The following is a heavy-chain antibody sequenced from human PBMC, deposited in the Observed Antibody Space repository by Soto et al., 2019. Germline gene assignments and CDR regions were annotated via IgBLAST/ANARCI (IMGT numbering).Heavy chain of an antibody. CDR3: ARDPGHYDFWSGYPKGYYYYGMDV. CDR1: GGTFSSYA. V-gene: IGHV1-69*13. Sequence: SVKVSCKASGGTFSSYAISWVRQAPGQGLEWMGGIIPIFGTANYAQKFQGRVTITADESTSTAYMELSSLRSEDTAVYYCARDPGHYDFWSGYPKGYYYYGMDVWGQGTTVTVS. D-gene: IGHD3-3*01. CDR2: IIPIFGTA. J-gene: IGHJ6*02.